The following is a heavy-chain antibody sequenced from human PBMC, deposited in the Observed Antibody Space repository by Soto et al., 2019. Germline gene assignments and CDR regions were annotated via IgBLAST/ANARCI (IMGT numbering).Heavy chain of an antibody. J-gene: IGHJ6*03. D-gene: IGHD2-2*01. V-gene: IGHV3-23*01. Sequence: GRALRLSWAASALTFSTYTMLLCRQALGKGQEWVSAISGSGGSTYYADSVKGRFTISRDNSKNTLYLQMNSLRAEDTAVYYCAKTIVVVPDAHRNYYMDVWGKGTTVTVSS. CDR1: ALTFSTYT. CDR2: ISGSGGST. CDR3: AKTIVVVPDAHRNYYMDV.